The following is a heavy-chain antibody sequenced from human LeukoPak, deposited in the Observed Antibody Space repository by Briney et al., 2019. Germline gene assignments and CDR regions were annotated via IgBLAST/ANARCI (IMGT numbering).Heavy chain of an antibody. CDR2: INHSGST. Sequence: SETLSLTCAVYGGSFSGYYWSWIRQPPGKGLEWVGEINHSGSTNYNPSLKSRVTISVDTSKNQFSLKLSSVTAADTAVYYCARGSRPPAARWVHQYWGQGTLVTVSS. CDR3: ARGSRPPAARWVHQY. D-gene: IGHD6-6*01. J-gene: IGHJ4*02. CDR1: GGSFSGYY. V-gene: IGHV4-34*01.